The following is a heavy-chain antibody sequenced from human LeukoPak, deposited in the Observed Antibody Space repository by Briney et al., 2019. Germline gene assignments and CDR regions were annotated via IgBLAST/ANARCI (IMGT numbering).Heavy chain of an antibody. CDR3: ARGANYDYVWGSYRQRAPIDY. Sequence: SETLSLACTVSGGSISSYYWSWIRQPPGKGLEWIGYIYYSGSTNYNPSLKSRVTISVDTSKNQFSLKLSSVTAADTAVYYCARGANYDYVWGSYRQRAPIDYWGQGTLVTVSS. CDR2: IYYSGST. CDR1: GGSISSYY. V-gene: IGHV4-59*01. J-gene: IGHJ4*02. D-gene: IGHD3-16*02.